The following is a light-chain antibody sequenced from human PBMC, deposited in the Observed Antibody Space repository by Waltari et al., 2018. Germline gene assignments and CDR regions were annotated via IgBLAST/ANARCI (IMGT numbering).Light chain of an antibody. V-gene: IGKV4-1*01. Sequence: DIVMTQSPDSLSVSLGERATINCKSSLSILHSSENKNQLGWYQQKSGQSTKLLIYGATTRESGVPDRVSGSGSGTDFTLTISSLQTEDVAVYYCQQYYSTPFTFGPGTKVDIK. CDR2: GAT. J-gene: IGKJ3*01. CDR3: QQYYSTPFT. CDR1: LSILHSSENKNQ.